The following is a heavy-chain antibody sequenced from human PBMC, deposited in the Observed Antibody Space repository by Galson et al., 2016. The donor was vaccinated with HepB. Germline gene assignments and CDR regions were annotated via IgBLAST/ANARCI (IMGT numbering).Heavy chain of an antibody. J-gene: IGHJ6*04. D-gene: IGHD3/OR15-3a*01. CDR2: INPNSGGT. CDR3: VRRWVMDWRTKEQAGDV. CDR1: GYTFTDYH. V-gene: IGHV1-2*02. Sequence: SVKVSCKASGYTFTDYHIHWVRQPPGQGLEWMGWINPNSGGTNYAQKFQGRVTMTRDTSISTAYMDLSRLRSDDTAVYYCVRRWVMDWRTKEQAGDVWGKGTTVTVSS.